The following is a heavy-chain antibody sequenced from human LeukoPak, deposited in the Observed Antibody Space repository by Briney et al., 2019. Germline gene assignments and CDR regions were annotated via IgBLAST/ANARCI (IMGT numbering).Heavy chain of an antibody. Sequence: GRSLRLSCAASGFTFSNYAMNWVRQAPGKGLEWVSSISSSSSYIYYADSVKGRFTISRDNAKNSLYLQMNSLRAEDTAVYYCAGLWFGDRPPFDYWGQGTLVTVSS. CDR1: GFTFSNYA. V-gene: IGHV3-21*01. CDR2: ISSSSSYI. J-gene: IGHJ4*02. CDR3: AGLWFGDRPPFDY. D-gene: IGHD3-10*01.